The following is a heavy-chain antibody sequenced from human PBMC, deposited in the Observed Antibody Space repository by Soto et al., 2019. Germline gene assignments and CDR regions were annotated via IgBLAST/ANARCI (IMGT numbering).Heavy chain of an antibody. J-gene: IGHJ4*02. V-gene: IGHV3-23*01. CDR2: ISGSGGST. Sequence: GGSLRLSCAASGFTFSSYAMSWVRQAPGKGLEWVSAISGSGGSTYYADSVKGRFTISRDNSKNTLYLQMNSLRAEDTAVYYCAKDPTAGYGDKYYFDYWGQGTLVTVSS. D-gene: IGHD4-17*01. CDR1: GFTFSSYA. CDR3: AKDPTAGYGDKYYFDY.